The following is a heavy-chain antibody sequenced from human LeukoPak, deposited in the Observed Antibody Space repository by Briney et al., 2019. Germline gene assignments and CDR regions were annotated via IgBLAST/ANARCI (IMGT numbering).Heavy chain of an antibody. V-gene: IGHV3-21*01. Sequence: PGGSLGLSCAASGFTFSSYSMNWVRQAPGKGLEWVSSISSSSSYIYYADSVKGRFTISRDNAKNSLYLQMNSLRAEDTAVYYCARALWFGETFPAYWGQGTLVTVSS. CDR1: GFTFSSYS. CDR2: ISSSSSYI. J-gene: IGHJ4*02. CDR3: ARALWFGETFPAY. D-gene: IGHD3-10*01.